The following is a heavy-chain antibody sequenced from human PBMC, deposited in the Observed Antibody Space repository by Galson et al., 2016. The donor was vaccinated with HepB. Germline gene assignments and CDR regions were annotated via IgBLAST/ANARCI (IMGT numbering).Heavy chain of an antibody. Sequence: SCKASGGTFSSYAIGWVRQAPGQGLEWMGEIIPIFDTANYAQSFQGRVTITADKSTSNAYMELSSLRSGDTAVYYCARGDLIGYCSGGTCTNGFDPWGQGTLVTVSS. J-gene: IGHJ5*02. CDR2: IIPIFDTA. CDR1: GGTFSSYA. V-gene: IGHV1-69*06. CDR3: ARGDLIGYCSGGTCTNGFDP. D-gene: IGHD2-15*01.